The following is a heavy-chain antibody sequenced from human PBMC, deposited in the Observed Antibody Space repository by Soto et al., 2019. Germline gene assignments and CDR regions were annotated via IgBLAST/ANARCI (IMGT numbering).Heavy chain of an antibody. D-gene: IGHD5-18*01. CDR3: AKRRGYSNGEFDY. V-gene: IGHV1-69*02. CDR1: GGTFSSYT. J-gene: IGHJ4*02. Sequence: SVKVSCKASGGTFSSYTISWVRQAPGQGLEWMGRIIPILGIANYAQKLQGRVTMTTDTSTSTAYMELRSLRSDDTAVYYCAKRRGYSNGEFDYWGQGTLVTVSS. CDR2: IIPILGIA.